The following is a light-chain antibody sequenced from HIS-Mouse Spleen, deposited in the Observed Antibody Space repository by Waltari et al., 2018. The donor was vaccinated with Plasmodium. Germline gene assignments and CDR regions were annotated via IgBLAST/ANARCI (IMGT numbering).Light chain of an antibody. Sequence: DIQMTQSPSTLSASVGDRVPITCRASQSISSWLAWYHQKPGKAPKLLIYKASSLESGVPSRFSGSGSGTEFTLTISSLQPDDFATYYCQQYNSYSWTFGQGTKVEIK. CDR2: KAS. CDR3: QQYNSYSWT. V-gene: IGKV1-5*03. CDR1: QSISSW. J-gene: IGKJ1*01.